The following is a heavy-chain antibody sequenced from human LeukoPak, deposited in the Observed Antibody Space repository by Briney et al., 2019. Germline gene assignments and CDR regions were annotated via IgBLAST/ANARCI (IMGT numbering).Heavy chain of an antibody. CDR2: ISYDGSNK. CDR1: GFTFSSYG. CDR3: ARDRGPNGDYYFDY. Sequence: PGGSLRLSCAASGFTFSSYGMHWVRQAPGKGLEWVAVISYDGSNKYYADSVKGRFTISRDNSKNTLYLQMNSLRAEDTAVYYCARDRGPNGDYYFDYWGRGTLVTVSS. V-gene: IGHV3-30*03. D-gene: IGHD4-17*01. J-gene: IGHJ4*02.